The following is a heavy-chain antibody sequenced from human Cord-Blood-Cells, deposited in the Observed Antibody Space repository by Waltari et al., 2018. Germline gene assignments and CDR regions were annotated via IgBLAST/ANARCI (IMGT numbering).Heavy chain of an antibody. CDR3: ARVSAAAGDAFDI. V-gene: IGHV3-48*03. CDR1: GFTFSSYE. J-gene: IGHJ3*02. CDR2: ISSSGSTI. D-gene: IGHD6-13*01. Sequence: EVQLVESGGGLVQPGGSLRLSCAASGFTFSSYEMNWFRQAPGKGLEWVSYISSSGSTIYYADSVKGRFTISRDNAKNSLYLQMNSLRAEDTAVYYCARVSAAAGDAFDIWGQGTMVTVSS.